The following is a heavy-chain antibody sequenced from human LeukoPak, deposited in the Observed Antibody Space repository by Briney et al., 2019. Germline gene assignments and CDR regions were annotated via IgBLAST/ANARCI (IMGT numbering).Heavy chain of an antibody. Sequence: ASVKVSCKASGYTFTSYYMHWVRQAPGQGLEWMGIINPSGGSTSYAQNFQGRVTLTRDTSTSTVYMELSSLRSDDTAVYYCARHVASGSYYKAFDYWGQGTLVTVSS. CDR3: ARHVASGSYYKAFDY. CDR1: GYTFTSYY. V-gene: IGHV1-46*01. J-gene: IGHJ4*02. D-gene: IGHD3-10*01. CDR2: INPSGGST.